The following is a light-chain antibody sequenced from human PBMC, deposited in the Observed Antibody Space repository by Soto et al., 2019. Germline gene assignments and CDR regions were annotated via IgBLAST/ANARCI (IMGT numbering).Light chain of an antibody. CDR2: GAS. CDR1: QSVGTK. CDR3: QQYSSWLWT. Sequence: EIVLTHSPGTLSLSPGEIATLSCRASQSVGTKLAWYQQTPGQAPRLLIYGASNRATGVPARISGSVSGTEFTLTIASLQSEDFAVYYCQQYSSWLWTFGQGTKVDIK. J-gene: IGKJ1*01. V-gene: IGKV3-15*01.